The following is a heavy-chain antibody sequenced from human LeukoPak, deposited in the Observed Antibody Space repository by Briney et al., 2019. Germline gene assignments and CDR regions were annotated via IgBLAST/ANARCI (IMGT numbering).Heavy chain of an antibody. J-gene: IGHJ6*02. V-gene: IGHV1-8*01. CDR3: ARGKIRIAAAGIISRYGMDV. D-gene: IGHD6-13*01. Sequence: ASVKVSCKASGYTFTSYDINWVRQATGQGLERMGWMNPNSGNTGYAQKFQGRVTMTRNTSISTAYMELSSLRSEDTAVYYCARGKIRIAAAGIISRYGMDVWGQGTTVTVSS. CDR1: GYTFTSYD. CDR2: MNPNSGNT.